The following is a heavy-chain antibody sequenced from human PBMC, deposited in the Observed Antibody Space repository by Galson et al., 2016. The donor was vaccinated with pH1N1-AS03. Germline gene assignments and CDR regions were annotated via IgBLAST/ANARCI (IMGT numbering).Heavy chain of an antibody. V-gene: IGHV1-46*01. CDR1: GYTFSTYS. Sequence: SVKVSCKASGYTFSTYSLHWVRQAPGQRLEWMGKIDPSGGSTTYAQKFQGRVTMTRDTSTSTAYMELSSLRSEDTAVYYCARGRGSYGMDVWGQGTTVTVSS. CDR2: IDPSGGST. J-gene: IGHJ6*02. D-gene: IGHD1-26*01. CDR3: ARGRGSYGMDV.